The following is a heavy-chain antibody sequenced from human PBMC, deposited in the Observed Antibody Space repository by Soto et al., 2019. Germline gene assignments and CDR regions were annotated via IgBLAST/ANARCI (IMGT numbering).Heavy chain of an antibody. Sequence: QVHLVASGGGLVKPGGSLRLSCAASGFTFSDYYMHWIRQAPGKGLEWVSYISGSGDTIHYADSVQGRFTISRDNAKSSLYLQMSSLRAEDTAVYYCARVGCSASCFSDWFDPWGQGTLVTVSS. CDR1: GFTFSDYY. J-gene: IGHJ5*02. V-gene: IGHV3-11*01. D-gene: IGHD2-2*01. CDR3: ARVGCSASCFSDWFDP. CDR2: ISGSGDTI.